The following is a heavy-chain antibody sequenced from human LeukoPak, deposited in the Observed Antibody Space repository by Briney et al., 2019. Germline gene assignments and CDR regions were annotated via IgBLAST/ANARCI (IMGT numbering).Heavy chain of an antibody. V-gene: IGHV1-8*02. J-gene: IGHJ5*01. CDR2: MNPNSGNT. D-gene: IGHD6-13*01. CDR3: ARGLFRSWKWFDS. CDR1: GYTFTSYD. Sequence: VASVKVSCKASGYTFTSYDINWVRQATGQGLEWMGWMNPNSGNTGYAQKFQGRVTMTRNTSISTAYMELSSLRSEDTAVYYCARGLFRSWKWFDSWGQGTLVTVSS.